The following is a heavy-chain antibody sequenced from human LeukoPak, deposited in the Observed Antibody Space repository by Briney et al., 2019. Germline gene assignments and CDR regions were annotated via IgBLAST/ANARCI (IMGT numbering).Heavy chain of an antibody. CDR2: IYYSGST. CDR1: GGSISSSSYY. Sequence: KPSETLSLTCTVSGGSISSSSYYWGWIRQPPGKGLEWIGSIYYSGSTYYNPSLKSRVTISVDTSKNQFSLKLSSVTAADTAVYYCARETPHHYATSGYYPGYFDSWGQGTLVTVSS. J-gene: IGHJ4*02. V-gene: IGHV4-39*07. CDR3: ARETPHHYATSGYYPGYFDS. D-gene: IGHD3-22*01.